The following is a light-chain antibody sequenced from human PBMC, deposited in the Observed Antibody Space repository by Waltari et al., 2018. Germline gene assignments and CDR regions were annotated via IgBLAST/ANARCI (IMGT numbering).Light chain of an antibody. CDR1: SSNIGANP. V-gene: IGLV1-44*01. J-gene: IGLJ3*02. CDR3: AAWDDSLDGWV. Sequence: QSVLTQPPSAAGTPGQRVSISCSGGSSNIGANPVNWYQHLPGSAPKLLVYTNSHRPSGVPDRFPGSKSGTSASLAISGLQLLDEADYYCAAWDDSLDGWVFGGGTRVTVL. CDR2: TNS.